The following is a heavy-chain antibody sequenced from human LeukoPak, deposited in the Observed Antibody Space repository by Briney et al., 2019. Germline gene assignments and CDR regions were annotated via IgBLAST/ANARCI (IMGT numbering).Heavy chain of an antibody. CDR2: ISPISGGA. V-gene: IGHV1-2*02. CDR3: ARDGGYCSGGSCYSSPAPYYYYGMDV. D-gene: IGHD2-15*01. CDR1: GYSFTGYY. J-gene: IGHJ6*02. Sequence: ASVYVSCKASGYSFTGYYMHWVRQAPGQGLGWMGWISPISGGAMYTQKYQGRVTMTRDTSISTAYMELSRLRSDDTAVYYCARDGGYCSGGSCYSSPAPYYYYGMDVWGQGTTVTVSS.